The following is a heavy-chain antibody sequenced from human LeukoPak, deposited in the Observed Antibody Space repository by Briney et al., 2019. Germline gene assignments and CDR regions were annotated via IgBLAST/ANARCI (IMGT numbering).Heavy chain of an antibody. D-gene: IGHD3-16*01. V-gene: IGHV4-59*12. CDR1: GGSISSYY. J-gene: IGHJ4*02. CDR3: ARGGTNFDY. CDR2: IYYSGST. Sequence: SEALSLTCTVSGGSISSYYWSWIRQPPGKGLEWIGYIYYSGSTNYNPSLMSRVTMSVDTSKNQFSLKLSSVIAADTAVYYCARGGTNFDYWGQGTLVTVSS.